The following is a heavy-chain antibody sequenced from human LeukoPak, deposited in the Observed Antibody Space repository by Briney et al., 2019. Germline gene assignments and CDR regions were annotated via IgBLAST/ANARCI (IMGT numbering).Heavy chain of an antibody. V-gene: IGHV3-21*01. J-gene: IGHJ4*02. Sequence: GGSLRLSCAASGFTFSSYSMNWVRQAPGKGLEWVSSISSSSSYMYYADSVKGRFTISRDNAKNSLYLQMNSLRAEDTAVYYCARVPTYYDILTGYEGDDYWGRGTLVTVSS. D-gene: IGHD3-9*01. CDR1: GFTFSSYS. CDR3: ARVPTYYDILTGYEGDDY. CDR2: ISSSSSYM.